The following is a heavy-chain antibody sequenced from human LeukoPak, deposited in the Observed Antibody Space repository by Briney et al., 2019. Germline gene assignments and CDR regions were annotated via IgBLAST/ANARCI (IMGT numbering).Heavy chain of an antibody. J-gene: IGHJ3*01. CDR3: AGESFDF. V-gene: IGHV3-30*04. CDR1: GFSFSNYA. Sequence: SGGSLRLSCGASGFSFSNYAMDWVRQAPGKGLEWVAVISKDGSMKYYSDSVKGRFTVSRDNSIHTLYLEMNSLKTEDTAVYYCAGESFDFWSQGTMVTVSS. CDR2: ISKDGSMK.